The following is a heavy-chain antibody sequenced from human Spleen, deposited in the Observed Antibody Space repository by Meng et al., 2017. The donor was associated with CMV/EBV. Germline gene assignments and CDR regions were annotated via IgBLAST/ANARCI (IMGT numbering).Heavy chain of an antibody. Sequence: GESLKISCTASGFTFSNYAMTWVRQAPGKGLEWVSVIYTGGTTYYADSVRGRFTFSRDDSKSTLYLQMNGLRAEDTGVYYCARGLYDSNGLDFDYWGQGTLVTVSS. CDR3: ARGLYDSNGLDFDY. V-gene: IGHV3-66*02. CDR1: GFTFSNYA. J-gene: IGHJ4*02. D-gene: IGHD3-22*01. CDR2: IYTGGTT.